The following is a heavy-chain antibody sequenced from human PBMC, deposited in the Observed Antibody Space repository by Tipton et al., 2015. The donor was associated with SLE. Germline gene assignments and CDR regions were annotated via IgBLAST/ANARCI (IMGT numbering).Heavy chain of an antibody. CDR2: ISSSSSYI. D-gene: IGHD1-26*01. J-gene: IGHJ3*02. CDR1: GFTFSSYS. CDR3: AREWEPDAFDI. V-gene: IGHV3-21*01. Sequence: SLRLSCAASGFTFSSYSMNWVRQAPGKGLEWVSSISSSSSYIYYADSVKGRFTISRDNSKNTLYLQMNSLGAEDTAVYYCAREWEPDAFDIWGQGTMVTVSS.